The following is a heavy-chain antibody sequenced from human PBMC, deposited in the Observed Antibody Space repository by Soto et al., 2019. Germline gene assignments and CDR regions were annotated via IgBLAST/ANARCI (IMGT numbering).Heavy chain of an antibody. J-gene: IGHJ6*03. CDR2: INHSGST. D-gene: IGHD2-2*01. V-gene: IGHV4-34*01. CDR1: GGSFSGYY. Sequence: SETLSLTCAVYGGSFSGYYWSWIRQPPGKGLEWIGEINHSGSTNYNPSLKSRVTISVDTSKNQFSLKLSSVTAADTAVYYCARGPDCSSTSCYYYYYMDVWGKGTTVTVSS. CDR3: ARGPDCSSTSCYYYYYMDV.